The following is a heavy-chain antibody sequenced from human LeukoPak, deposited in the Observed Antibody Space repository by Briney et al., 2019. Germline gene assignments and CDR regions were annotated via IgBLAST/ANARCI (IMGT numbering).Heavy chain of an antibody. J-gene: IGHJ4*02. CDR2: ISSSSSYR. CDR3: ARVDTLDY. Sequence: KPGGSLRLSCAASGFTFSNYNMNWVRQAPGKGLEWVSSISSSSSYRYYADSVKGRFTISRDNAKNSLFLQTNSLRAEDTAVYYCARVDTLDYWGQGTLVTVSS. V-gene: IGHV3-21*01. CDR1: GFTFSNYN. D-gene: IGHD5-18*01.